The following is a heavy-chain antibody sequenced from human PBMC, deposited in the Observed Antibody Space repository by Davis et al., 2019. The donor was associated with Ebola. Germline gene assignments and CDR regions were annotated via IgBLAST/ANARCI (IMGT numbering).Heavy chain of an antibody. CDR1: GYTFTTYG. D-gene: IGHD2-2*01. J-gene: IGHJ6*04. CDR3: ARVRVAVAPAPGNGMDV. V-gene: IGHV1-18*01. CDR2: NSAYHGNT. Sequence: AASVKVSCKASGYTFTTYGISWVRQAPGQGLEWMGWNSAYHGNTNYAQKPQGRVTMTTDTSTSTAYMELRSLRSDDTAVYYCARVRVAVAPAPGNGMDVWGKGTTVTVSS.